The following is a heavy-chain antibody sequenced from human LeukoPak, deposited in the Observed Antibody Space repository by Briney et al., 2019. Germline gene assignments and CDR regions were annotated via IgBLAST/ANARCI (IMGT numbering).Heavy chain of an antibody. Sequence: PGGSLRLSCAASEFSVGSNYMTWVRQAPGKGLEWVSYISSSGSTIYYADSVKGRFTISRDNAKNSLYLQMNSLRAEDTAVYYCARDVSAITMVRGVTSGRLDPWGQGTLVTVSS. J-gene: IGHJ5*02. CDR2: ISSSGSTI. CDR3: ARDVSAITMVRGVTSGRLDP. V-gene: IGHV3-48*03. CDR1: EFSVGSNY. D-gene: IGHD3-10*01.